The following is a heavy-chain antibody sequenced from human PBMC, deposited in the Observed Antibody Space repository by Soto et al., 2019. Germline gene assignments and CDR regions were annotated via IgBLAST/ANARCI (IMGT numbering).Heavy chain of an antibody. CDR3: ARRSLTMPRTFNDMEV. J-gene: IGHJ6*02. CDR2: IDPTDSDT. D-gene: IGHD2-2*01. Sequence: GESLKISCKGFGYNFMKYWIIWVRQMPWKGLEWMGMIDPTDSDTNYSPSFQGHVTISVDKSITTAFLQWSSLQASDTAIYYCARRSLTMPRTFNDMEVWGQGTTVTVSS. CDR1: GYNFMKYW. V-gene: IGHV5-10-1*01.